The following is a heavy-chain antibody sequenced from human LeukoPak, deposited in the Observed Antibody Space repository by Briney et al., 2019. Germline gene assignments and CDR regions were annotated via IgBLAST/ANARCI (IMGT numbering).Heavy chain of an antibody. V-gene: IGHV1-46*01. J-gene: IGHJ4*02. CDR3: ARDPEANWAFFDH. D-gene: IGHD7-27*01. CDR2: INPSGGST. Sequence: ASVKVSCKASGYTLTSYYIHWVRQAPGQGLEWMGVINPSGGSTTYAQNFKDRVTMTRDTSTSTVYMEVSSLRSADTALYYCARDPEANWAFFDHWGQGTLVTVSA. CDR1: GYTLTSYY.